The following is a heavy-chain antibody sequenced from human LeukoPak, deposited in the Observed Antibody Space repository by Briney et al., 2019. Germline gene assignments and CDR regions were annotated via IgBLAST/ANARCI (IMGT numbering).Heavy chain of an antibody. CDR1: GFTFSSYA. J-gene: IGHJ4*02. V-gene: IGHV3-23*01. D-gene: IGHD3-10*01. Sequence: PGGSLRLSCAASGFTFSSYAMSWVRQAPGKGLEWVSATSGNGGSTYYADSVKGRFTISRDNSKNTLYLQMNSLRAEDTAVYYCAKLGGVWFGELDYWGQGTLVTVSS. CDR3: AKLGGVWFGELDY. CDR2: TSGNGGST.